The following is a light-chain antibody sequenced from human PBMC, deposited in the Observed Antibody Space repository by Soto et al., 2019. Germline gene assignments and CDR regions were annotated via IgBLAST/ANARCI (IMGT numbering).Light chain of an antibody. CDR2: KAS. CDR3: QQYSDNWT. CDR1: QSISSW. V-gene: IGKV1-5*03. Sequence: DIQMTQSPSTLSASVGDRVTITCRASQSISSWLAWYQQKPGKAPKLLIYKASTLQSGVPSRFSGSGSGKEFPLAISSLQPDDSATYCCQQYSDNWTFGQGTKVEIK. J-gene: IGKJ1*01.